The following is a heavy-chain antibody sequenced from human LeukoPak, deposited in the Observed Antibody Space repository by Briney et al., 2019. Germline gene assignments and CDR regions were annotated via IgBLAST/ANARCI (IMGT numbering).Heavy chain of an antibody. CDR3: ATLLWFGESQNY. J-gene: IGHJ4*02. Sequence: GGSLRLSCAASGFTFSSYAMSWVRQAPGKGLEWVSAISGSGGSTYYADSVKGRLTISRDNSKNTLYLQMNSLRAEDTAVYYCATLLWFGESQNYWGQGTLVTVSS. V-gene: IGHV3-23*01. CDR2: ISGSGGST. CDR1: GFTFSSYA. D-gene: IGHD3-10*01.